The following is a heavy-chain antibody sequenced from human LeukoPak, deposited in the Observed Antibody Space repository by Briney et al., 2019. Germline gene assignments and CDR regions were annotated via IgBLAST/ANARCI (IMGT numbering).Heavy chain of an antibody. J-gene: IGHJ4*02. CDR2: IGSTSTYM. CDR3: ARLLGQGDGYKAFDW. D-gene: IGHD5-24*01. V-gene: IGHV3-21*01. Sequence: GESLRLPCGASGLTVSSYGMSWVRQAPGKGLEWVSSIGSTSTYMYYADSVKGRFTISRDPAKNSLYLQMNSLRPEDTAVYYCARLLGQGDGYKAFDWWGQGTLVTVSS. CDR1: GLTVSSYG.